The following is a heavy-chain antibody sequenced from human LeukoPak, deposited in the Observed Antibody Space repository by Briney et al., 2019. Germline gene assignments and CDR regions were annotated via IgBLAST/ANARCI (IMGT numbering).Heavy chain of an antibody. CDR2: IYHSGST. J-gene: IGHJ6*02. CDR3: ARQGYYDSSDDYYGMDV. V-gene: IGHV4-38-2*02. Sequence: SETLSLTCTVSGYSISSGYYWGWIRQPPGKGLEWIGSIYHSGSTYYNPSFKSRVTISVDTSKNQFSLKLSSVTAADTAVYYCARQGYYDSSDDYYGMDVWGQGTTVTVSS. D-gene: IGHD3-22*01. CDR1: GYSISSGYY.